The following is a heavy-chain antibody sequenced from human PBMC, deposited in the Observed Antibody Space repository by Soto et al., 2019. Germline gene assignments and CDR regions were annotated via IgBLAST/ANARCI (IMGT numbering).Heavy chain of an antibody. D-gene: IGHD1-26*01. J-gene: IGHJ1*01. V-gene: IGHV1-18*01. CDR2: ISAYNGNT. Sequence: GASVKVSCKASGYTFTSYGISWVRQAPGQGPEWMGWISAYNGNTNYAQKLQGRVTMTTDTSTSTAYMELRSLRSDDTAVYYCARELTTNERSGPIASVAEHWGQGTLVIV. CDR1: GYTFTSYG. CDR3: ARELTTNERSGPIASVAEH.